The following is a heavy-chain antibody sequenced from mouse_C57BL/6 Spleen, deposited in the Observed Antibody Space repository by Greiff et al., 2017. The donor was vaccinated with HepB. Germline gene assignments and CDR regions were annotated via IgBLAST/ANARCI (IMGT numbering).Heavy chain of an antibody. Sequence: VQLQQPGAELVKPGASVKLSCKASGYTFTSYWMHWVKQRPGQGLEWIGMIHPNSGSTNYNEKFKSKATMTVDKSSSTAYMQLSSLTSEDSAVYYCGRRGGNYWYFDVWGTGTTVTVSS. CDR2: IHPNSGST. D-gene: IGHD2-1*01. CDR3: GRRGGNYWYFDV. CDR1: GYTFTSYW. J-gene: IGHJ1*03. V-gene: IGHV1-64*01.